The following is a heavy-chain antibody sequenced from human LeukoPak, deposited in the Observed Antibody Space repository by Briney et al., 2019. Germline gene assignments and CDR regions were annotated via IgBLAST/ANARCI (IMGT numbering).Heavy chain of an antibody. CDR1: GFTVSSNY. V-gene: IGHV3-53*01. CDR3: ARGNSGWYSGYDY. Sequence: GGSPRLSCAASGFTVSSNYISWVRQAPGKELEWVSVIYSGGSTNYADSVKGRFTISRDNSKNTLYLQMNSLRAEDTAVYYCARGNSGWYSGYDYWGQGTLVTASS. J-gene: IGHJ4*02. CDR2: IYSGGST. D-gene: IGHD6-19*01.